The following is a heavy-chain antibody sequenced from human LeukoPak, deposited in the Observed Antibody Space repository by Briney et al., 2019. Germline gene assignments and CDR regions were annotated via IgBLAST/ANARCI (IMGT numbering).Heavy chain of an antibody. Sequence: SETLTLTCTASDYSISSYYWSWIRQPPGKGLEWMAYVSYGGSTNYSPSLKSRVTISVDTSMNQFSLKLTSVTAADTAVYYCARLGALRLVGPDYYYYGMDVWGQATTVTVSS. V-gene: IGHV4-59*08. J-gene: IGHJ6*02. CDR1: DYSISSYY. CDR3: ARLGALRLVGPDYYYYGMDV. D-gene: IGHD1-26*01. CDR2: VSYGGST.